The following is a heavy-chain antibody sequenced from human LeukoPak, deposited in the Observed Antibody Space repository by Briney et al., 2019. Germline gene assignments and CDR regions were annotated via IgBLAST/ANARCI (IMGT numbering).Heavy chain of an antibody. D-gene: IGHD6-19*01. CDR3: AKLGGWSGAYDAFDI. J-gene: IGHJ3*02. Sequence: GGSLRLSCAAFGFTFSSYAMSWVRQAPGKGLEWVSAISGSGGSTYYADSVKGRFTISRDNSKNTLYLQMNSLRAEDTAVYYCAKLGGWSGAYDAFDIWGQGTMVTVSS. CDR2: ISGSGGST. V-gene: IGHV3-23*01. CDR1: GFTFSSYA.